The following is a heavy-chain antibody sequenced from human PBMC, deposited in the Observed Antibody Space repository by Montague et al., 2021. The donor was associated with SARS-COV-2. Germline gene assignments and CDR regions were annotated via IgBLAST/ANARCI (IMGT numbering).Heavy chain of an antibody. CDR1: GFSLSTSGVG. J-gene: IGHJ5*02. CDR3: AHRQNRGWWGDSFDP. V-gene: IGHV2-5*02. CDR2: XXWXXXK. D-gene: IGHD6-19*01. Sequence: PALVKPTQTLTLTCTFSGFSLSTSGVGVGWIRQPPGKALEWLAXXXWXXXKRXSPSLKSRLTITKDNSKNQVVLTMTNMDPVDTATYYCAHRQNRGWWGDSFDPWGQGTLVTVSS.